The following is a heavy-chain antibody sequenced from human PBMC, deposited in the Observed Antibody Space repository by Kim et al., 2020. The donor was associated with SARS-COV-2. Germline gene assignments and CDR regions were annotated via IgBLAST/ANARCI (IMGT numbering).Heavy chain of an antibody. D-gene: IGHD3-3*02. CDR2: IKANGYTT. J-gene: IGHJ4*02. CDR3: AREREVAFYFDY. V-gene: IGHV1-46*01. CDR1: GYAFTKYH. Sequence: ASVKVSCKTSGYAFTKYHIHWVRQAPGQGLEWMGIIKANGYTTLYAQKFQGRVTMTSDTSATTVYMELSGLRYDDTAVYYCAREREVAFYFDYWGQGTLV.